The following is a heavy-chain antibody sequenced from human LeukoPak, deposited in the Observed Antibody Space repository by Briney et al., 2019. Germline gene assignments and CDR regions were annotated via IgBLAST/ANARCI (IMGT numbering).Heavy chain of an antibody. D-gene: IGHD5-18*01. V-gene: IGHV5-51*01. CDR1: GYSFTNYW. Sequence: GESLKISFKGSGYSFTNYWIGWVRQMPGKGLEWMGIIYPGDSDTRYRPSFQGQVTISADKTISTAYLQWSSLKASDSAMYYCARGPRGYSWDYWGQGTLVTVSS. CDR3: ARGPRGYSWDY. CDR2: IYPGDSDT. J-gene: IGHJ4*02.